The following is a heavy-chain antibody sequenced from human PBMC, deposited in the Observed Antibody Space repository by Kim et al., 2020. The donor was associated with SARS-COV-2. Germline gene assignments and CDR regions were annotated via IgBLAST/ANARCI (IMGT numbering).Heavy chain of an antibody. J-gene: IGHJ4*02. Sequence: GGSLRLSCAASGFTFSSYAMHRVRQAPGKGLEWVAVISYDGSNKYYADSVKGRFTISRDNSKNTLYLQMNSLRAEDTAVYYCARDPIVVVVAASYYFDYWGQGTLVTVSS. CDR1: GFTFSSYA. V-gene: IGHV3-30-3*01. CDR3: ARDPIVVVVAASYYFDY. CDR2: ISYDGSNK. D-gene: IGHD2-15*01.